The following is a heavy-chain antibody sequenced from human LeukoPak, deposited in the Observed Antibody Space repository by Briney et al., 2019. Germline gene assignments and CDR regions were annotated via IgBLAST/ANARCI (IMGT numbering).Heavy chain of an antibody. V-gene: IGHV5-51*01. CDR3: TVAVAGTRAPGY. CDR1: GYSFTSYW. CDR2: IYPADSDT. D-gene: IGHD6-19*01. Sequence: GESLKISCKGSGYSFTSYWIRWVRQMPGKGLEWMGIIYPADSDTRYSPSFRGQVTISADKSITTAYLQWSSLEASDSAMYYCTVAVAGTRAPGYWGQGTLVTVSS. J-gene: IGHJ4*02.